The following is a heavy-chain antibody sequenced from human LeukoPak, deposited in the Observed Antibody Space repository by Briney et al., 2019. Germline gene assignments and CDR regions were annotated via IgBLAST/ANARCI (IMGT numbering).Heavy chain of an antibody. V-gene: IGHV3-30*18. CDR2: ISYDGSNK. J-gene: IGHJ4*02. Sequence: PGRSLRLSCAASGFTFSIYGMPWIRQAPGQGLEGVAVISYDGSNKHYADSVRGRFTISRDNSKNTLYVQMDSLRAEDTAVYYCAKDLRSSWSFDYWGRGALVTVSS. CDR3: AKDLRSSWSFDY. CDR1: GFTFSIYG. D-gene: IGHD6-13*01.